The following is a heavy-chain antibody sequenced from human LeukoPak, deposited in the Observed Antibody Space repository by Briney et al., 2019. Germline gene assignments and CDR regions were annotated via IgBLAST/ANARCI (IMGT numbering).Heavy chain of an antibody. D-gene: IGHD2-21*01. CDR1: GFTFSSYA. V-gene: IGHV3-23*01. CDR2: ISVSGGST. J-gene: IGHJ6*02. Sequence: GGSLRLSCAASGFTFSSYAMSWVSQAPGKGLEWVSVISVSGGSTYYADSVKGRFTIPRDNSKNTMYLQMTRLRAEDTPVYYCMGHESIAYGMAVWGQGRTVTV. CDR3: MGHESIAYGMAV.